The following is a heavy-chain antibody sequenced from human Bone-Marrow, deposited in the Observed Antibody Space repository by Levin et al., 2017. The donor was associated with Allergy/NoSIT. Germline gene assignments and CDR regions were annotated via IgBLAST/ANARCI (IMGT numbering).Heavy chain of an antibody. Sequence: SETLSLTCAVSGGSISSGGYSWSWIRQPPGKGLEWIGYIYHSGSTYYNPSLKSRVTISVDRSKNQFSLKLSSVTAADTAVYYCARAHGENYNWFDPWGQGTLVTVSS. CDR3: ARAHGENYNWFDP. CDR2: IYHSGST. CDR1: GGSISSGGYS. J-gene: IGHJ5*02. V-gene: IGHV4-30-2*01. D-gene: IGHD4-17*01.